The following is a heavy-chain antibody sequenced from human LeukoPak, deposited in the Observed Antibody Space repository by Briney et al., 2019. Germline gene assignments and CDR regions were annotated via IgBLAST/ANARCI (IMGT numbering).Heavy chain of an antibody. J-gene: IGHJ5*02. CDR1: GYSISSGYY. Sequence: PSETLSLTCAVSGYSISSGYYWGWIRQPPGNGLEWIGSIYHSGSTYYNPSLKSRVTISVDTSKNQFSLKLSSVTAADTAVYYCARHSVLVERPFDPWGQGTLVTVSS. CDR2: IYHSGST. D-gene: IGHD2-21*01. V-gene: IGHV4-38-2*01. CDR3: ARHSVLVERPFDP.